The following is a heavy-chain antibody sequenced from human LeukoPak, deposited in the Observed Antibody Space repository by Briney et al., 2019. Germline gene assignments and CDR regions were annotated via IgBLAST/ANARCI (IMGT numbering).Heavy chain of an antibody. D-gene: IGHD2-21*01. CDR2: ISSSSSST. J-gene: IGHJ4*01. CDR3: LRGDVRDY. CDR1: GFTFSTYT. V-gene: IGHV3-21*01. Sequence: GGSLGLSCAASGFTFSTYTMNWVRQAPGKGLEWVSSISSSSSSTHYADSAKGRFTISRDNAKNSLYLQMNSLRAEDAAVYYCLRGDVRDYWGHGTLVTVSS.